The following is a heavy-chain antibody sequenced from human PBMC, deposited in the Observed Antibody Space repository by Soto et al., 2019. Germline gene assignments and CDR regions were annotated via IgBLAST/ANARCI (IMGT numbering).Heavy chain of an antibody. CDR3: ARGPDTAMVSGNYYYGMDV. D-gene: IGHD5-18*01. Sequence: SVKVSCKASGGTFSSYAISWVRQAPAQGLEWMGGIIPIFGTANYAQKFQGRVTITADESTSTAYMELSSLRSEDTAVYYCARGPDTAMVSGNYYYGMDVWGQGTTVTVSS. J-gene: IGHJ6*02. CDR2: IIPIFGTA. V-gene: IGHV1-69*13. CDR1: GGTFSSYA.